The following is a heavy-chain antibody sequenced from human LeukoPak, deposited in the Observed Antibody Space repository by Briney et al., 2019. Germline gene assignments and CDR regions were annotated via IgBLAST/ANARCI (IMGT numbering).Heavy chain of an antibody. D-gene: IGHD5-12*01. Sequence: SETLSLTCTVSGGSISSSSFSWGWIRQPPGKGLEWIAINSYSGNTYYNPSLKSRVTMSVDTPKNQFFLTLTSVTVADTAFYYCARGGIRGYSAFDNLDFWGLGTHVTVSS. CDR1: GGSISSSSFS. V-gene: IGHV4-39*07. J-gene: IGHJ4*02. CDR2: NSYSGNT. CDR3: ARGGIRGYSAFDNLDF.